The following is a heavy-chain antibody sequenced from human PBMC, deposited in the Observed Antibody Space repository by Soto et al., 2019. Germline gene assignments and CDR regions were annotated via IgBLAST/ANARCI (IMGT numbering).Heavy chain of an antibody. CDR2: MNPNSGNT. D-gene: IGHD3-3*01. CDR3: ARKGVRDYDFWSGYEYYFDY. J-gene: IGHJ4*02. CDR1: GYTFTSDD. Sequence: QVQLVQSGAEVKKPGASVKVSCKASGYTFTSDDINWVRQATGQGLEWMGWMNPNSGNTGYAQKFQGRVTMTRNTSISTAYMELSSLRSEDTAVYYWARKGVRDYDFWSGYEYYFDYWGQGTLVTVSS. V-gene: IGHV1-8*01.